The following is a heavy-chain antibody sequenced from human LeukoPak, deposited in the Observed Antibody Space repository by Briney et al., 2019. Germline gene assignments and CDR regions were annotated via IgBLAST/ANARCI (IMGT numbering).Heavy chain of an antibody. D-gene: IGHD3-3*01. V-gene: IGHV3-7*01. CDR1: GFTFSSYW. Sequence: GGSLRLSCAASGFTFSSYWMSWVRQAPGKGLEWVANIKQDGSEKYYVDSVKGRFTISRDNAKNSLYLHMNSLRAEDTAVYYCARENYDFWSGSAANYWGQGTLVTVSS. CDR3: ARENYDFWSGSAANY. CDR2: IKQDGSEK. J-gene: IGHJ4*02.